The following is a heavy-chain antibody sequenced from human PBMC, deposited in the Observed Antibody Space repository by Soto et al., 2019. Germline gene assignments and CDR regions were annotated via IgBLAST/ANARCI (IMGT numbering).Heavy chain of an antibody. Sequence: HVQLLQSGAEVKKPGSSVKVSCHASGDTFSTHTITWVRQAPGQGLEWVGRIIPLLGMTDYAQRFQGRITLTADKSTSTAYLVLSGLRPEDTALYYCARDQYCSVSTCFGYPDVWGIGTGVTVSS. CDR3: ARDQYCSVSTCFGYPDV. V-gene: IGHV1-69*08. J-gene: IGHJ6*03. CDR2: IIPLLGMT. D-gene: IGHD2-15*01. CDR1: GDTFSTHT.